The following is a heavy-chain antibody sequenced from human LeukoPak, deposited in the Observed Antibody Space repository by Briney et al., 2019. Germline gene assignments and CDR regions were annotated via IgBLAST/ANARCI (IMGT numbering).Heavy chain of an antibody. D-gene: IGHD3-10*01. CDR1: GFTVSSNY. CDR3: ARDLAQFGSFDI. V-gene: IGHV3-53*01. Sequence: GGSLRLSCAASGFTVSSNYMSWVRQAPGKGLEWVSVIYSGGGTYYADSVKGRFTISRDNSKNTLYLQMNSLRAEDTAVYYCARDLAQFGSFDIWGQGTMVTVSS. CDR2: IYSGGGT. J-gene: IGHJ3*02.